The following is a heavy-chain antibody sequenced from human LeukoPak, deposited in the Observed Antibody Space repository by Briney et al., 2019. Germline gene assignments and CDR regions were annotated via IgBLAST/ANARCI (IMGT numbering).Heavy chain of an antibody. Sequence: ASVKVSRKASGYTFTGYYIHWVRQAPGQGLEWMGWMNPNSGNTGYAQKFQGRVTMTRSTSISTAYMELSSLRSEDTAVYYCARGVDILTGSNWFDPWGQGTLVTVSS. CDR1: GYTFTGYY. CDR2: MNPNSGNT. CDR3: ARGVDILTGSNWFDP. J-gene: IGHJ5*02. D-gene: IGHD3-9*01. V-gene: IGHV1-8*02.